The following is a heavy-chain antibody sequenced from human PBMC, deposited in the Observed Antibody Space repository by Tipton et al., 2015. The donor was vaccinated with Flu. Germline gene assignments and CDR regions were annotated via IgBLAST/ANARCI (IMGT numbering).Heavy chain of an antibody. J-gene: IGHJ6*02. CDR3: ARRPGTRYDVLTGYHRGGMDV. D-gene: IGHD3-9*01. V-gene: IGHV4-4*02. CDR1: GGSISSSNW. Sequence: SLRLSCAVSGGSISSSNWWSWVRQPPGKGLEWIGEIYHSGSTNYNPSLKSRVTMSVAKSKNQFSLKLSSVTAADTAVYYCARRPGTRYDVLTGYHRGGMDVWGQGTTVTVSS. CDR2: IYHSGST.